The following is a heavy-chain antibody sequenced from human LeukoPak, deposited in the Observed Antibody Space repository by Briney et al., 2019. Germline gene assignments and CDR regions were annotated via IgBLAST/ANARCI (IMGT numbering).Heavy chain of an antibody. D-gene: IGHD3-22*01. CDR3: ARDSATMIVVVSPFDY. CDR1: GVSFSGYY. J-gene: IGHJ4*02. CDR2: INHSGST. Sequence: SETLSLTCAVYGVSFSGYYWSWIRQPPGKGLEWIGEINHSGSTNYNPSLKSRVTISVDTSKNQFSLKLSSVTAADTAVYYCARDSATMIVVVSPFDYWGQGTLVTVSS. V-gene: IGHV4-34*01.